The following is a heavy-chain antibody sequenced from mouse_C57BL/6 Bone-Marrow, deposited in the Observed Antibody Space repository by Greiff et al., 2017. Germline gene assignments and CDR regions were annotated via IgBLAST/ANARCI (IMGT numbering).Heavy chain of an antibody. CDR3: ARYTTTVDYAMDY. V-gene: IGHV7-3*01. Sequence: EVNLVESGGCLVQPGGSLSLSCAASGFTFTDYYMSCVRHPPGKPLEWWGFIRNKANGYTTEYSASVKGRFTISCDNSQSILYLQMNALRAEYSATYYCARYTTTVDYAMDYWGQGTSVTGSS. J-gene: IGHJ4*01. CDR2: IRNKANGYTT. CDR1: GFTFTDYY. D-gene: IGHD1-1*01.